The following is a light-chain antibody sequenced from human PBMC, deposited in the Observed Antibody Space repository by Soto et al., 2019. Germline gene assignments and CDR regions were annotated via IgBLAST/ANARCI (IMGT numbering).Light chain of an antibody. CDR2: GAS. Sequence: EIVMTQSPATLSVSPGERATLSCRASQSVSTNLAWYQQKPGQAPRLLIQGASTRATGIPAGFSGSGSGTEFTLTISSLQSEDFAVYYCQQYKNWPQITFGQGTRLEI. CDR3: QQYKNWPQIT. CDR1: QSVSTN. V-gene: IGKV3-15*01. J-gene: IGKJ5*01.